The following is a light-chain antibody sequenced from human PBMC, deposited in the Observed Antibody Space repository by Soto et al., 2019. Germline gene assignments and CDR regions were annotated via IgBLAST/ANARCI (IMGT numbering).Light chain of an antibody. V-gene: IGLV2-14*01. Sequence: QSALTQPAPVSGSPGQSITISCTGTSSDVGGYNYVSWYQQHPGKAPKLMIYEVSNRPSGVSNRFSGSKSGNTASLTISGLQAEDEADYYCSSYTSGSTGVFGGGTKLTVL. CDR2: EVS. CDR1: SSDVGGYNY. CDR3: SSYTSGSTGV. J-gene: IGLJ3*02.